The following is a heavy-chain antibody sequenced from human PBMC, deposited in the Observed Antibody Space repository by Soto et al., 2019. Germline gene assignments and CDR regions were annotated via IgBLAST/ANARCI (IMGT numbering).Heavy chain of an antibody. CDR2: IYPGDSDT. V-gene: IGHV5-51*01. Sequence: GESLKISGPASGCSFTSYWIGWVRQMPGKGLEWMGIIYPGDSDTRYSPSFQGQVTISADKSISTAYLQWSSLKASDTAMYYCARTAAAGKYYYGTDVWGQGTTVTVSS. CDR1: GCSFTSYW. CDR3: ARTAAAGKYYYGTDV. D-gene: IGHD6-13*01. J-gene: IGHJ6*02.